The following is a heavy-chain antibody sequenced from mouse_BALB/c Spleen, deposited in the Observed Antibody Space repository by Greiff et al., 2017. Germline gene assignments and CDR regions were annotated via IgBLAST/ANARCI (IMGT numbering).Heavy chain of an antibody. D-gene: IGHD2-4*01. J-gene: IGHJ4*01. V-gene: IGHV7-3*02. CDR3: ARDMGDYDGAMDY. CDR2: IRNKANGYTT. Sequence: EVKVVESGGGLVQPGGSLRLSCATSGFTFTDYYMSWVRQPPGKALEWLGFIRNKANGYTTEYSASVKGRFTISRDNSQSILYLQMNTLRAEDSATYYCARDMGDYDGAMDYWGQGTSVTVSS. CDR1: GFTFTDYY.